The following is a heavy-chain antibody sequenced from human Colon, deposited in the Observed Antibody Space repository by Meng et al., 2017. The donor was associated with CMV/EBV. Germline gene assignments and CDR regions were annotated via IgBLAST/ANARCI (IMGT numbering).Heavy chain of an antibody. Sequence: ASVKVSCKVSGYTLTELSIHWVRQAPGKGLEWMGGFNPENGERGYAQKFQGRVTMTDDTSTDTAYMELSSLRFEDTAVYYCASERLGAAAIPLDYWGQGTPVTVSS. D-gene: IGHD6-13*01. CDR2: FNPENGER. J-gene: IGHJ4*02. CDR1: GYTLTELS. V-gene: IGHV1-24*01. CDR3: ASERLGAAAIPLDY.